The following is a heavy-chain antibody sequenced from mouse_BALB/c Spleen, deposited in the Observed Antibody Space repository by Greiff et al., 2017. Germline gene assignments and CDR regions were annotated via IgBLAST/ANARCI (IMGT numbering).Heavy chain of an antibody. CDR3: ARYLLYGNLYYYAMDY. V-gene: IGHV14-3*02. Sequence: EVQLQESGAELVRSGASVKLSCTASGFNIKDYYMHWVKQRPEQGLEWIGRIDPANGNTKYDPKFQGKATITADTSSNTAYLQLSSLTSEDTAVYYCARYLLYGNLYYYAMDYWGQGTSVTVSS. CDR1: GFNIKDYY. J-gene: IGHJ4*01. CDR2: IDPANGNT. D-gene: IGHD2-10*02.